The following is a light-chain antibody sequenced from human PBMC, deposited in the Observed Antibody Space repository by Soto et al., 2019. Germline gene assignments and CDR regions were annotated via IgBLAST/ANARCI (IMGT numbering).Light chain of an antibody. CDR3: HQYNTGLRT. Sequence: TVMTQSPAPLSMSPGDRAALSCRASLNVATNMAWYQQKPGQAPRLLIYGASIRATGVPARFTGSGSGTEFTLTINNLQSEDVAVYYCHQYNTGLRTVGRGTRVEV. V-gene: IGKV3-15*01. J-gene: IGKJ1*01. CDR2: GAS. CDR1: LNVATN.